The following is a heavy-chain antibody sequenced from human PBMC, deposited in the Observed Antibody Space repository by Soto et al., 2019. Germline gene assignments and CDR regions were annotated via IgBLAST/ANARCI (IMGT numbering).Heavy chain of an antibody. CDR2: ISYDGSNK. V-gene: IGHV3-30-3*01. Sequence: GGSLRLSCVASGFPFNNYAMHWVRQGPGKGLEWVAMISYDGSNKDYADSVKGRLTISRDNSKNTVYLQMNSLRAEDTAVYYCARGKGRVYGYWGQGTRVTVSS. J-gene: IGHJ4*02. CDR3: ARGKGRVYGY. D-gene: IGHD3-16*01. CDR1: GFPFNNYA.